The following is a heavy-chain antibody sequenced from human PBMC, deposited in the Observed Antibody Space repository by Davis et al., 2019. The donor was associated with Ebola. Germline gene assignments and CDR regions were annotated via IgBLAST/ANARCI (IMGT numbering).Heavy chain of an antibody. Sequence: PGGSLRLSCAASGFTFSSYSMNWVRQAPGKGLEWVSYISSSSSTIYYADSVKGRFTISRDNAKNSLYLQMNSLRDEDTAVYYCARDYSGSYYRYYFDYWGQGTLVTVSS. D-gene: IGHD1-26*01. CDR3: ARDYSGSYYRYYFDY. CDR1: GFTFSSYS. J-gene: IGHJ4*02. V-gene: IGHV3-48*02. CDR2: ISSSSSTI.